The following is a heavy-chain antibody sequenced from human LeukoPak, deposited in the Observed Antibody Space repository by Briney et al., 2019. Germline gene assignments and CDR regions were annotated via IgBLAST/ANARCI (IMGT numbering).Heavy chain of an antibody. CDR3: ARLMFIAVGNWYFDL. CDR1: GFTFSTFG. D-gene: IGHD6-19*01. Sequence: PGGSLRLSCAASGFTFSTFGMIWVRQAPGKDLEWISSISSGSYIYYADAVKARFTISRDNARNSLYLQMNSLRADDTALYYCARLMFIAVGNWYFDLWGRGTLVTVSS. V-gene: IGHV3-21*01. CDR2: ISSGSYI. J-gene: IGHJ2*01.